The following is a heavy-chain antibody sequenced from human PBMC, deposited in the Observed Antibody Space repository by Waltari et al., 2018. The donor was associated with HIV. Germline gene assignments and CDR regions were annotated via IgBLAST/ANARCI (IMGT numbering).Heavy chain of an antibody. CDR3: AGGSGTFAGSRGRFDP. V-gene: IGHV4-34*01. CDR1: GSSVHPDY. D-gene: IGHD3-3*02. Sequence: VQLQQRGAGLVKPTETLSLTCAIYGSSVHPDYCSWLRQSPGKRLEWIGEGRHRGIVSYNPALETRISICAQTSKNQFSLILTSMTAAHTGVYYCAGGSGTFAGSRGRFDPGGQGTLVIVSS. J-gene: IGHJ5*02. CDR2: GRHRGIV.